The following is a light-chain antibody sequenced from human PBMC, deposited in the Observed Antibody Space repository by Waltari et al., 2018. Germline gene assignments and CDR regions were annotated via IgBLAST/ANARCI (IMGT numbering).Light chain of an antibody. CDR1: QSVLSSSNNMNY. CDR2: RAS. J-gene: IGKJ1*01. CDR3: QQYYSTPRT. V-gene: IGKV4-1*01. Sequence: DIVMTQSPDSLAVSLGERATINCKSSQSVLSSSNNMNYLAWYQQKPGQPPKLLIYRASTRESGVPDRFSGSGSGTDFTLTISSLQAEDVAVYYCQQYYSTPRTFGQGTKVEIK.